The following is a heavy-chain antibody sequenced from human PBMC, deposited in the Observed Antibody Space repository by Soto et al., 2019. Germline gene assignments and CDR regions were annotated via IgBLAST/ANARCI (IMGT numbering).Heavy chain of an antibody. D-gene: IGHD3-10*01. J-gene: IGHJ6*02. CDR2: IIPIFGTA. CDR1: GGTFSSYA. CDR3: ARAPTNYYGSGSYGFWDYYYYGTDV. Sequence: ASVKVSCKASGGTFSSYAISWVRQAPGQGLEWMGGIIPIFGTANYAQKFQGRVTTTADESTSTAYMELSSLRSEDTAVYYCARAPTNYYGSGSYGFWDYYYYGTDVWGQGTTVTV. V-gene: IGHV1-69*13.